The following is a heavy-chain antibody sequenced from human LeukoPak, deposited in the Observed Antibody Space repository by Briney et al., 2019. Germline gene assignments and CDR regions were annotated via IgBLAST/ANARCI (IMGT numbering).Heavy chain of an antibody. CDR2: IYYSGST. J-gene: IGHJ4*02. CDR3: AREPGYSSGSVD. CDR1: GGSISSSSYY. Sequence: PSETLSLTCTVSGGSISSSSYYWGWIRQPPGKGLEWIGSIYYSGSTYYNPSLKSRVTISVDTSKNQFSLKLSSATAADTAVYYCAREPGYSSGSVDWGQGTLVTVPS. D-gene: IGHD6-19*01. V-gene: IGHV4-39*02.